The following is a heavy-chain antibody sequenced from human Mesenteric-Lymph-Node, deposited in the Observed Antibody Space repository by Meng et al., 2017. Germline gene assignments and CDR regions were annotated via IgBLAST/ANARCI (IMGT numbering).Heavy chain of an antibody. CDR2: ISYDGSNK. CDR3: ARTRELLPLGFDY. J-gene: IGHJ4*02. Sequence: QVQLVESGGGVVQPGRSLRLSCAASGFTFSSYAMHWVRQAPGKGLEWVAVISYDGSNKYYADSVKGRFTISRDNSKNTLYLQMNSLRAEDTAVYYCARTRELLPLGFDYWGQGTLVTVSS. CDR1: GFTFSSYA. D-gene: IGHD1-26*01. V-gene: IGHV3-30*04.